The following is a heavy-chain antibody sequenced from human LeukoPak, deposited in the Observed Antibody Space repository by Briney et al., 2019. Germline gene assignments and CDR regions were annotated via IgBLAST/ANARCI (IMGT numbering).Heavy chain of an antibody. CDR2: ISGVSGDT. V-gene: IGHV3-23*01. D-gene: IGHD5-24*01. CDR3: ARDQFKSFDY. J-gene: IGHJ4*02. CDR1: GFTFSNYA. Sequence: GGSLRLSCTASGFTFSNYAMTWVRQAPGKGLEWVSGISGVSGDTYYAGSVKGRFTISRDNSGNMVFLHMNSLRADDTAIYYCARDQFKSFDYWGQGTLVTVSS.